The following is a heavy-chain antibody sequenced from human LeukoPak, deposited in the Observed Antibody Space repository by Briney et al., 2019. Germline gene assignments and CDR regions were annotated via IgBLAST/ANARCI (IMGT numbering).Heavy chain of an antibody. CDR3: ARAVAARRDHYYYYYMDV. D-gene: IGHD6-6*01. J-gene: IGHJ6*03. V-gene: IGHV4-59*01. CDR2: IYYSGST. Sequence: SETLSLTCTVSGGSISSYYWSWIRQPPGKGLEWIGYIYYSGSTNYNPSLKSRVTISVDTSKNQFSLKLSSVTAADTAVYYCARAVAARRDHYYYYYMDVWGKGTTVTVSS. CDR1: GGSISSYY.